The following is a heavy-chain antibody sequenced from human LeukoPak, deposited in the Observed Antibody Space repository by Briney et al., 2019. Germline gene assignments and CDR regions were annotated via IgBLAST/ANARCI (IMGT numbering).Heavy chain of an antibody. Sequence: PGRSLRLSCAASGFVFSSYAIHWVRQAPGKGLEWVAVISYDGRNKYYADSVKGRFTISRDNSKNTLYLQMDSLRPEDTAVYYCARTREQWQVLDYWGQGTLVTVSS. J-gene: IGHJ4*02. CDR3: ARTREQWQVLDY. CDR2: ISYDGRNK. CDR1: GFVFSSYA. V-gene: IGHV3-30*03. D-gene: IGHD6-19*01.